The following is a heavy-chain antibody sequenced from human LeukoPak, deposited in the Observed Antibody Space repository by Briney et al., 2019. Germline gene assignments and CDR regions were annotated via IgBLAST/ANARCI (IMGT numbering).Heavy chain of an antibody. Sequence: SETLSLTCAVYGGSFTDYYWSWIRRPPGKGLEWIGEINHSGYTNYNPSLKSRVSVSVDTSKNQFSLRLSSVTAADAGVYYCATKYSLAVAANPPYFDYWGQGTLVTVSS. CDR2: INHSGYT. D-gene: IGHD6-19*01. J-gene: IGHJ4*02. CDR1: GGSFTDYY. CDR3: ATKYSLAVAANPPYFDY. V-gene: IGHV4-34*01.